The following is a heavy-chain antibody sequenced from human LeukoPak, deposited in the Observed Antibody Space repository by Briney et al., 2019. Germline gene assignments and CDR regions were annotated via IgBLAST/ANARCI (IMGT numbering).Heavy chain of an antibody. CDR2: ISSSSSYI. CDR3: ARVNWGGFDY. V-gene: IGHV3-21*01. D-gene: IGHD7-27*01. J-gene: IGHJ4*02. Sequence: GGSLRLSCAASGFTVRSNYMSGVRQAPGKGLDWVSSISSSSSYIYYADSVKGRFTISRDNAKNSLYLQMNSLRAEDTAVYYCARVNWGGFDYWGQGTLVTVSS. CDR1: GFTVRSNY.